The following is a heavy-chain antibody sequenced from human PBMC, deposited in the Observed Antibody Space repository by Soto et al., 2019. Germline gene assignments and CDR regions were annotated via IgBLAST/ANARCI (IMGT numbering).Heavy chain of an antibody. Sequence: QVQLQESGPALVKPSETLSLTCTVSGGSISTYFWSWIRQPPGRGLEWIGYVYYTGSTNYNPSLKSRVTMSVDTSKNQFSLQLTSVTAADTAIYYCARARIAVAPIDYWGQGTLLTVSS. CDR3: ARARIAVAPIDY. J-gene: IGHJ4*02. D-gene: IGHD6-19*01. V-gene: IGHV4-59*01. CDR2: VYYTGST. CDR1: GGSISTYF.